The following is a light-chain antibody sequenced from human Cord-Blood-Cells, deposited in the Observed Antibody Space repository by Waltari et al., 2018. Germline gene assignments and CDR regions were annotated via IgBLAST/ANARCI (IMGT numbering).Light chain of an antibody. V-gene: IGLV1-47*01. J-gene: IGLJ3*02. CDR3: AAWDDSLSGV. Sequence: QSVLTPPPSASGTPGQRVTIPCSGSSSNIGSNSVYWYQQLPGTAPKLLIYRNNQRPSGVPDRFSGAKSGTSAALAISGLRSEDEADYYCAAWDDSLSGVFGGGTKLTVL. CDR1: SSNIGSNS. CDR2: RNN.